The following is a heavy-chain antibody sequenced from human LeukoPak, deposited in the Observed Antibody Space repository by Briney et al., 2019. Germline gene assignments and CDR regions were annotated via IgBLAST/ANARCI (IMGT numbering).Heavy chain of an antibody. J-gene: IGHJ6*04. CDR3: AKDLLLLWFGGNYYYYYGMDV. CDR1: GFTFSSYG. D-gene: IGHD3-10*01. CDR2: ISYDGSNK. Sequence: PGRSLRLSCAASGFTFSSYGMHWVRQAPGKGLEWVAVISYDGSNKYYADSVKGRFTISRDNSKNTLYLQMNSLRAEGTAVYYCAKDLLLLWFGGNYYYYYGMDVWGKGTTVTVSS. V-gene: IGHV3-30*18.